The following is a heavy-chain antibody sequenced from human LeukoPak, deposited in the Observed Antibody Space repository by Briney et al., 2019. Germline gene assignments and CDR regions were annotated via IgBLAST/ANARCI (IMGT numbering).Heavy chain of an antibody. Sequence: SQTLSLTCVISGDSVSSNSTAWNWIWQSPSRGLEWLGRTYYRSKWYNDYAVSVKSRITIDPDTSKNQFSLQLNSVTPEDTAVYYCARGVALDPWGQGILVTVSS. CDR2: TYYRSKWYN. CDR3: ARGVALDP. D-gene: IGHD2-15*01. CDR1: GDSVSSNSTA. J-gene: IGHJ5*02. V-gene: IGHV6-1*01.